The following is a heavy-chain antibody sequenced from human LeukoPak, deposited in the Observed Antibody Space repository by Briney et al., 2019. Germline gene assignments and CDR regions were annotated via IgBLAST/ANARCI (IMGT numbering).Heavy chain of an antibody. V-gene: IGHV3-30*18. J-gene: IGHJ5*02. Sequence: GGSLRLSCAASGFTFSSYGMHWVRQAPGKGLEWVAVISYDGSNKYYADSVKGRFTISRDNSKNTLYLQMNSLRAEDTAVYYCAKGRGFDPWGQGTLVTVSS. CDR1: GFTFSSYG. CDR3: AKGRGFDP. CDR2: ISYDGSNK.